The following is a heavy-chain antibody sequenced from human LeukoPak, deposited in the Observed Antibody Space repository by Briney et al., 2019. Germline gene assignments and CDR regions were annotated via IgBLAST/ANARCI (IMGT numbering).Heavy chain of an antibody. J-gene: IGHJ4*02. V-gene: IGHV3-74*01. CDR1: GFIFGNYW. CDR3: ARDGISCSGGHCYFDS. D-gene: IGHD2-15*01. CDR2: INNDGSST. Sequence: GGSLRLSCATSGFIFGNYWMHWVRQARGKGLVWVSRINNDGSSTTYADSVKGRFTISRDNARNTLYLQMNSLRAEDTAVYYCARDGISCSGGHCYFDSWGQGTLVTVSS.